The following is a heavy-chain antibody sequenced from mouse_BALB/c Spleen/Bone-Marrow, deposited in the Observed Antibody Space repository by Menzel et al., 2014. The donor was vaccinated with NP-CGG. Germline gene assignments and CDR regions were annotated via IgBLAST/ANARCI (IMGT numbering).Heavy chain of an antibody. Sequence: EVQLVESGGGLVKPGGSLKLSCAASGFTFSSYTMSWVRQTPEKRLEWVATISSGGSYTYYPDSVKGRFTISRDNAKNTLYLQMSSLKSEDTAMYYCTRDEGTGFDYWGQGTTLTVSS. V-gene: IGHV5-6-4*01. CDR2: ISSGGSYT. J-gene: IGHJ2*01. CDR1: GFTFSSYT. D-gene: IGHD2-14*01. CDR3: TRDEGTGFDY.